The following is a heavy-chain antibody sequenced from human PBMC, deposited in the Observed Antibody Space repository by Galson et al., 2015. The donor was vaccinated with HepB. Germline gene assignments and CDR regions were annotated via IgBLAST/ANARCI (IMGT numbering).Heavy chain of an antibody. CDR2: ISYDGSNK. CDR1: GFTFSSYG. CDR3: AKESNLDYYYYIDV. Sequence: SLRLSCAASGFTFSSYGMHWVRQAPGKGLEWVAVISYDGSNKYYADSVKGRFTISRDNSKNTLYLQMNSLRAEDTAVYYCAKESNLDYYYYIDVWGKGTTVTVSS. J-gene: IGHJ6*03. V-gene: IGHV3-30*18. D-gene: IGHD2-8*01.